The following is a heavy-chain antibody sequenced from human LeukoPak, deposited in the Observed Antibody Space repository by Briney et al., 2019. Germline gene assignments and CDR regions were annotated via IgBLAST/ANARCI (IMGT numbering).Heavy chain of an antibody. CDR1: GFTFSSHG. Sequence: SGGSLRLSCATSGFTFSSHGMHWVRQAPGKGLEWVAVIWYDGSNKYFADSVKGRFTISRDNSKNTLYLQMSSLRAADTAVYYCARGLAAWGYRYCSSTSCSAYNWFDPWGQGTLVTVSS. CDR3: ARGLAAWGYRYCSSTSCSAYNWFDP. D-gene: IGHD2-2*01. V-gene: IGHV3-33*01. J-gene: IGHJ5*02. CDR2: IWYDGSNK.